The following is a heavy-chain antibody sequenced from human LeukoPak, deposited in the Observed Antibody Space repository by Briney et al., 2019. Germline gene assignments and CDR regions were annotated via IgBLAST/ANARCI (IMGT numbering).Heavy chain of an antibody. V-gene: IGHV4-30-2*01. J-gene: IGHJ5*02. CDR1: GGSISSGGYY. CDR2: IYHSGST. Sequence: SETLSLTCTVSGGSISSGGYYWSWIRQPPGKGLEWIGYIYHSGSTYYNPSLKSRVTISVDRSKNQFSLKLSSVTAADTAVYYCARERSGSYNWFDPWGQGTLVTVSS. D-gene: IGHD3-10*01. CDR3: ARERSGSYNWFDP.